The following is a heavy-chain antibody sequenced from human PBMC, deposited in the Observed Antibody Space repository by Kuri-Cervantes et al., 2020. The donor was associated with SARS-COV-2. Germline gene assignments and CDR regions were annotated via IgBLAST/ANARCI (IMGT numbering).Heavy chain of an antibody. CDR1: GFTVSSNY. V-gene: IGHV3-66*01. Sequence: GGSLRLSCAASGFTVSSNYMSWVRQAPGKGLEWVSVIYSGGSTYYADSVKGRFTISRDNSKNTLYLQMNSLRAEDTAVYYCARANVRAILSYYYYYGMDVWGQGTTVTVSS. CDR2: IYSGGST. D-gene: IGHD3-16*02. CDR3: ARANVRAILSYYYYYGMDV. J-gene: IGHJ6*02.